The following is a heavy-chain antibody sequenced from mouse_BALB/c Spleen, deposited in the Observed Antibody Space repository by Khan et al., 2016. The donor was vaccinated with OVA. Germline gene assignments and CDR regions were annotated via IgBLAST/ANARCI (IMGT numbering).Heavy chain of an antibody. J-gene: IGHJ4*01. CDR3: ARSLVDYYAMDY. CDR2: ISSGGHYT. D-gene: IGHD2-2*01. CDR1: GFTFSSFA. Sequence: EVELVESGGGVVKPGGSLKLSCSASGFTFSSFAMSWVRQTPEKRLEWVATISSGGHYTXYPDSVKGRFTISRDSARNTLYLQMSSLRSEDTAMYYCARSLVDYYAMDYWGQGTSVTVSS. V-gene: IGHV5-9-3*01.